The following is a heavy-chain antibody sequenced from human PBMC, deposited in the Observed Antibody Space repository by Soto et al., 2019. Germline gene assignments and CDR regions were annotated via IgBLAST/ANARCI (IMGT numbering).Heavy chain of an antibody. D-gene: IGHD2-15*01. CDR3: AKEAGCSGGSCYPTGWYYFDY. CDR1: GFTFSSYG. Sequence: QVQLVESGGGVVQPGRSLRLCCAASGFTFSSYGMHWVRQAPGKGLEWVAVISYDGSNKYYADSVKGRFTISRDNSKNTLYLQMNSLRAEDTAVYYCAKEAGCSGGSCYPTGWYYFDYWGQGTLVTVSS. J-gene: IGHJ4*02. CDR2: ISYDGSNK. V-gene: IGHV3-30*18.